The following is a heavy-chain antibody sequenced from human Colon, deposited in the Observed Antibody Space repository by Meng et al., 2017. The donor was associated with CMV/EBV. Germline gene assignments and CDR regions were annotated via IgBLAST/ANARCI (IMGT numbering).Heavy chain of an antibody. J-gene: IGHJ4*02. D-gene: IGHD7-27*01. CDR3: SRDGPWGYGGSDY. Sequence: QGQLVQAGDEVKQAGASVKVSCKASGYTFTNYYFHWVRQAPGQGLEWMGVISCNSGDTAYAQKFQGRFTMTRDTSTRTAYMELSSLRSEDTAVYYCSRDGPWGYGGSDYWGQGTLVTVSS. V-gene: IGHV1-46*01. CDR2: ISCNSGDT. CDR1: GYTFTNYY.